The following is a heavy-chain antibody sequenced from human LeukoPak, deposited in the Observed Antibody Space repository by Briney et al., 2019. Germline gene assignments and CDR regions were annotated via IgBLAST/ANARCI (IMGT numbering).Heavy chain of an antibody. CDR2: IKQDGSET. CDR1: GFTFSSYW. D-gene: IGHD2-2*01. Sequence: GGSLRLSCTASGFTFSSYWMTWVRQAPEKGLEWVVHIKQDGSETSYLDSVRGRFTVSRDNGKNSLYLQLNTLRAEDMAVYYCGRVHCTSTSCWGALYFDYWGQGTLVIVSS. CDR3: GRVHCTSTSCWGALYFDY. J-gene: IGHJ4*02. V-gene: IGHV3-7*01.